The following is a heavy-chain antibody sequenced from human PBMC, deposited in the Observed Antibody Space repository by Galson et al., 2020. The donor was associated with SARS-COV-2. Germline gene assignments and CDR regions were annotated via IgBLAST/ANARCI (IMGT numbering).Heavy chain of an antibody. D-gene: IGHD3-16*01. CDR1: GFSGFSFGKYA. CDR2: IIDSGDDT. J-gene: IGHJ3*02. V-gene: IGHV3-23*01. CDR3: AKDRNWGGSYFDI. Sequence: GGSLRLSCAASGFSGFSFGKYAMTWVRQAPAKGLEWVSLIIDSGDDTYYADSVKGRFTVSRDNSKNTLYLQMNSLRAEDTAVYFCAKDRNWGGSYFDIWGRGTMVTVSS.